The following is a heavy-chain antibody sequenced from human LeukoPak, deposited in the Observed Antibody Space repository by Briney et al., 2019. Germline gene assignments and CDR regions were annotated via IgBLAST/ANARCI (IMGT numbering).Heavy chain of an antibody. Sequence: GESLKISCKGSGYIFSSYWIAWVRQMPGKGLEWMGIIYPDDSDTRYSPSFQGQVTISADKSISTAYLQWSSLKASDTAMYYCARREGITGTTKWFDPWGQGTLVTVSS. CDR2: IYPDDSDT. V-gene: IGHV5-51*01. J-gene: IGHJ5*02. CDR1: GYIFSSYW. CDR3: ARREGITGTTKWFDP. D-gene: IGHD1-7*01.